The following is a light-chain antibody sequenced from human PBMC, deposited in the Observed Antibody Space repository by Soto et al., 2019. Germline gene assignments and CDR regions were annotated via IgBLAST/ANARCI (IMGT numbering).Light chain of an antibody. V-gene: IGLV2-18*02. Sequence: QSALTQPPSVSGSPGQSVTISCTGTSSDVGSYNRVSWYQQPPGTAPKRMIYEVSNRPSGVPDRFYGSKSGNTASLTISGLQAEDEADYYCSSYTSSSTFYVFGTGTKLTVL. CDR1: SSDVGSYNR. J-gene: IGLJ1*01. CDR2: EVS. CDR3: SSYTSSSTFYV.